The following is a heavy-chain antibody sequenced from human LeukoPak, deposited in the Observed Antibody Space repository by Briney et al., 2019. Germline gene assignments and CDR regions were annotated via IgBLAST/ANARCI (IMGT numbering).Heavy chain of an antibody. J-gene: IGHJ5*02. V-gene: IGHV1-18*01. D-gene: IGHD1-26*01. Sequence: ASVKVSCKASGYTFTTQGITWVRQAPGQGLEWMGWINPYNGNTHYAQRLQGRVIMTTDTSTSTAYMELRSLRSEDTAVYYCARDGGDFRSRGYHQWFDPWGQGTLVTVSS. CDR2: INPYNGNT. CDR3: ARDGGDFRSRGYHQWFDP. CDR1: GYTFTTQG.